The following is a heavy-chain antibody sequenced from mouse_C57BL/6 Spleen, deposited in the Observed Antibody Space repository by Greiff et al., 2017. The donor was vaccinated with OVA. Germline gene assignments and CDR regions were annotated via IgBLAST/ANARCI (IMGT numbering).Heavy chain of an antibody. CDR3: ARMGGWLLRGYFDY. CDR1: GFSLSTFGMG. J-gene: IGHJ2*01. Sequence: QVTLKVSGPGILQPSQTLSLTCSFSGFSLSTFGMGVGWIRQPSGKGLEWLAHIWWDDDKYYNPALKSRLTISKDTSKNQVFLKIAKVDTADTATYYCARMGGWLLRGYFDYWGQGTTLTVSS. V-gene: IGHV8-8*01. CDR2: IWWDDDK. D-gene: IGHD2-3*01.